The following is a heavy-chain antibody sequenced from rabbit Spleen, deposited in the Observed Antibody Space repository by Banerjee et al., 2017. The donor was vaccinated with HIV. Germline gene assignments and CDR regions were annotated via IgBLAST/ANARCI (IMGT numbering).Heavy chain of an antibody. CDR2: IDPVFGNT. Sequence: QEQLVESGGGLVQPEGSLKLSCTASGFSFSDKAVMCWVRQAPGKGLEWIGYIDPVFGNTYYASWVNGRFTISSDNAQNTVDLQMNSLTAADTATYFCARHAGYAGYGYSTLDLWGPGTLVTVS. J-gene: IGHJ4*01. V-gene: IGHV1S47*01. D-gene: IGHD8-1*01. CDR1: GFSFSDKA. CDR3: ARHAGYAGYGYSTLDL.